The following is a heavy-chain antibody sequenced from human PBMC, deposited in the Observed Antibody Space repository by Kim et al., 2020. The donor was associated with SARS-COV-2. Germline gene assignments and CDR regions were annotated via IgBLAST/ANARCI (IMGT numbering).Heavy chain of an antibody. CDR1: GYTFTDYW. Sequence: GESLKISCQGSGYTFTDYWIGWVRQMPGKGLEWMAIIYPGDSDTKYSPSFQGQVTISADKSISTAYLQWSSLRASDTAMYYCARHYEAGWYFYIDVWGKGTTVTVS. D-gene: IGHD3-16*01. J-gene: IGHJ6*03. CDR2: IYPGDSDT. V-gene: IGHV5-51*01. CDR3: ARHYEAGWYFYIDV.